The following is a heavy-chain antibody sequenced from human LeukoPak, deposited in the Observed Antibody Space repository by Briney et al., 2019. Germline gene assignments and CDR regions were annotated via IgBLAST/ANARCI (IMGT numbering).Heavy chain of an antibody. CDR1: GFTLSSYA. CDR2: ISSNGGST. Sequence: PGGSLRLSCAASGFTLSSYAMHWVRQAPGKGLEYVSAISSNGGSTYYANSVKGRFTISRDNSKNTLYLQMGSLRAEDMAVYYCAKDYGGNSWYFDYWGQGTLVTVSS. D-gene: IGHD4-23*01. CDR3: AKDYGGNSWYFDY. J-gene: IGHJ4*02. V-gene: IGHV3-64*01.